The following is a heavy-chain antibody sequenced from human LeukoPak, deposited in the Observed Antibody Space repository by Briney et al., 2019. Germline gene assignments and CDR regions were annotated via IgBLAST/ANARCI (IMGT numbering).Heavy chain of an antibody. V-gene: IGHV1-2*02. Sequence: ASVKVSCKASGYTFTGYYMHWVRQAPGQGLEWMGWINPNSGGTNYAQKFQGRVTMTRDTSISTAYMELSRLRSDDTAVYYCARFAVGAASRYGFDYWGQGTLVTVSS. CDR3: ARFAVGAASRYGFDY. J-gene: IGHJ4*02. CDR2: INPNSGGT. CDR1: GYTFTGYY. D-gene: IGHD1-26*01.